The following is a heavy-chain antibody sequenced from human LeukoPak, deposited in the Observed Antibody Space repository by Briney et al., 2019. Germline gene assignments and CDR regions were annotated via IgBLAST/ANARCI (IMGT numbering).Heavy chain of an antibody. CDR2: INPNIGRT. CDR3: ARSAVVPFDMDLEY. D-gene: IGHD2-2*01. CDR1: GYNFYGDF. Sequence: SVKAACKAAGYNFYGDFIHWVRHAPGRGLEWMGWINPNIGRTNYAQQFQGRVHMTRDTSSSIVYMELSSLGSDDTAMYYCARSAVVPFDMDLEYWGPGTLVSVSS. J-gene: IGHJ4*02. V-gene: IGHV1-2*02.